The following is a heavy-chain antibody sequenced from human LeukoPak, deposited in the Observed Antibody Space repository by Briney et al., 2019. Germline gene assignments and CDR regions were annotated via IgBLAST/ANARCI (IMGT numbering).Heavy chain of an antibody. CDR1: GYTFATYG. D-gene: IGHD3-22*01. Sequence: GASVKVSCKASGYTFATYGISWVRQAPRHGLEWMGWISGYNGNTNYAQKPQGRVTMTTDTSTSTAYMELRSLRSDDTAVYYCARGSTARYYYDRSGYYRGAFDYWGQGTLVTVSS. V-gene: IGHV1-18*01. J-gene: IGHJ4*02. CDR3: ARGSTARYYYDRSGYYRGAFDY. CDR2: ISGYNGNT.